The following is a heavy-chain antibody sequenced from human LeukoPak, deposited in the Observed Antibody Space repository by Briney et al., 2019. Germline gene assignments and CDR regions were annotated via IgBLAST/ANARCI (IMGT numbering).Heavy chain of an antibody. V-gene: IGHV3-21*01. CDR2: ISSRSSYI. CDR3: ARDPRDSDFWSGYFFDY. J-gene: IGHJ4*02. CDR1: GFTFSSYS. D-gene: IGHD3-3*01. Sequence: PGGSLRLSCAASGFTFSSYSMNWVRQAPGKGLEWVSSISSRSSYIYYADSVKGRFTISRDNAKNSLYLQMNSLRAEDTAVYYCARDPRDSDFWSGYFFDYWGQGTLVTVSS.